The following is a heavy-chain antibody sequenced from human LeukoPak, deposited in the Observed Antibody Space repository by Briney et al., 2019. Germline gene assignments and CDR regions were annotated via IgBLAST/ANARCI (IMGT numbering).Heavy chain of an antibody. CDR2: INPNSGAT. CDR1: GYTFSDYY. J-gene: IGHJ4*02. Sequence: ASVNLSCKASGYTFSDYYMHWVRQAPGQGLEWMGWINPNSGATNYAQTFQGRVTMTRDTSISTAYMELSSLRSDDTAVYYCASEGATSSSFDYWGRGTLVTVSS. V-gene: IGHV1-2*02. CDR3: ASEGATSSSFDY. D-gene: IGHD1-26*01.